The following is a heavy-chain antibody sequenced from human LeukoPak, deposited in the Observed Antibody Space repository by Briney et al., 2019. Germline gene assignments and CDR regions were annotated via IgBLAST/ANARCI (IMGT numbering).Heavy chain of an antibody. V-gene: IGHV4-4*02. D-gene: IGHD3-16*01. J-gene: IGHJ6*02. Sequence: SGALSLTCAVSGGSISSNNWWGWVRQPPGKGLEWIGEIYHSGSPNYNPSLKSRVTISVDKSRNHFSLNLSSVTAADTAVYYCARSLGEWLYYYYGMDVWGQGTTVTVSS. CDR3: ARSLGEWLYYYYGMDV. CDR1: GGSISSNNW. CDR2: IYHSGSP.